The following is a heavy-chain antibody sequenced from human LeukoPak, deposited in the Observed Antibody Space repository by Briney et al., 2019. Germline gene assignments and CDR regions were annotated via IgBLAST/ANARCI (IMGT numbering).Heavy chain of an antibody. CDR2: INHSGST. J-gene: IGHJ4*02. CDR3: ARVDTAMVPDY. D-gene: IGHD5-18*01. CDR1: GGSFSGYY. V-gene: IGHV4-34*01. Sequence: SETLSLTCAVYGGSFSGYYWSWIRQPPGKGLEWIGEINHSGSTNYNPSLKSRVTISVDTSKNQFSLKLSSVTAADTAVYYCARVDTAMVPDYWGQGTLVTVSS.